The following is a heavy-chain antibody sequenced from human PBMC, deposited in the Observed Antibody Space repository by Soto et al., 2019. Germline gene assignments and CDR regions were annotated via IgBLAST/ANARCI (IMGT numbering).Heavy chain of an antibody. V-gene: IGHV1-69*12. D-gene: IGHD6-13*01. J-gene: IGHJ5*01. Sequence: QVQLVQSGTEVKKPGSSVKVSCRASGGTLTSYAINCVRQAPGQGREGRGGIVPLFGTTNYSQKFQGRVTITAAASTTKGKMERSTVTSDYTAVYYWGRDPRANQGIASAGTLVWFEYCGQGTVVTVSS. CDR2: IVPLFGTT. CDR3: GRDPRANQGIASAGTLVWFEY. CDR1: GGTLTSYA.